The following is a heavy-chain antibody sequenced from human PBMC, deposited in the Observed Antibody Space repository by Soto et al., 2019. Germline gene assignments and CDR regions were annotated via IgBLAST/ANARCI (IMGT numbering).Heavy chain of an antibody. V-gene: IGHV4-31*02. CDR2: VYHTGTT. CDR3: ARALVTDYNSRDYHYYCAMDV. Sequence: SETLSLTSVVSGCPVSGDYLYWSWIRHLPGKGLEWIANVYHTGTTYYNPSLKSRVSRSVDTSQNQFSLILASVTAADTAVYYCARALVTDYNSRDYHYYCAMDVWGQGTPVT. CDR1: GCPVSGDYLY. D-gene: IGHD3-22*01. J-gene: IGHJ6*02.